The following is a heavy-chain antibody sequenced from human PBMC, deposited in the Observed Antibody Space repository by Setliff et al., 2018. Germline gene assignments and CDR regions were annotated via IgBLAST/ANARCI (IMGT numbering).Heavy chain of an antibody. CDR3: ARGPNFWSGYYSLRLRWFDP. J-gene: IGHJ5*02. CDR1: GGSFSGYY. D-gene: IGHD3-3*01. V-gene: IGHV4-34*01. CDR2: INHSGST. Sequence: SETLSLTCAVYGGSFSGYYWSWIRQPPGKGLEWIGEINHSGSTNCDPSLKSRVTISVDTSKNQFSLKLSSVTAADTAVYYCARGPNFWSGYYSLRLRWFDPWGQGTLVTVS.